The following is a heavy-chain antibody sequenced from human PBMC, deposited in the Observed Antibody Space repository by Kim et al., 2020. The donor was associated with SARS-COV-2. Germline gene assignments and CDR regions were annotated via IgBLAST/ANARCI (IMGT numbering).Heavy chain of an antibody. CDR3: ARALSGYSYGPPDIDY. D-gene: IGHD5-18*01. J-gene: IGHJ4*02. CDR2: IWYDGSNK. V-gene: IGHV3-33*01. CDR1: GFTFSSYG. Sequence: GGSLRLSCAASGFTFSSYGMHWVRQAPGKGLEWVAVIWYDGSNKYYADSVKGRFTIYRDNSKNTLYLQMNSLRAEDTAVYYCARALSGYSYGPPDIDYWGQGTLVTVSS.